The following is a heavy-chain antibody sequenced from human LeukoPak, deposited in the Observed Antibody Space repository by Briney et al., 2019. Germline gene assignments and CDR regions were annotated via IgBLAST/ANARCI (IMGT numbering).Heavy chain of an antibody. Sequence: GGSLRLSCAASGFTFSSYAMNWVRQAPGKGLEWVSVLSGSGVNTYFADSVKGRFTISRDNSKNTLYLQMNSLRAEDTAIYYCAKEIDDTSGWNDYWGQGTLVTVSS. D-gene: IGHD3-22*01. V-gene: IGHV3-23*01. J-gene: IGHJ4*02. CDR1: GFTFSSYA. CDR3: AKEIDDTSGWNDY. CDR2: LSGSGVNT.